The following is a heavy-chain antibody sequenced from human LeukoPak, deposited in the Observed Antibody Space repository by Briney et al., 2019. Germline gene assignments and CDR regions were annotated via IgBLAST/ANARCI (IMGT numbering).Heavy chain of an antibody. CDR2: ISAYNGNT. CDR3: ARDPTRFLEWLLWSPLDY. Sequence: GASVKVSYKASGYTFTSYGISWVRQAPGQGLEWMGWISAYNGNTNYAQKLQGRVTMTTDTSTSTAYMELRSLRSDDTAVYYCARDPTRFLEWLLWSPLDYWGQGTLVTVSS. CDR1: GYTFTSYG. V-gene: IGHV1-18*01. J-gene: IGHJ4*02. D-gene: IGHD3-3*01.